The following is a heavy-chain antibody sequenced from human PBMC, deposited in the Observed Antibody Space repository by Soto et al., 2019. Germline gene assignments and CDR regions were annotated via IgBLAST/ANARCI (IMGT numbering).Heavy chain of an antibody. CDR1: GGTFSSYA. V-gene: IGHV1-69*13. CDR3: ARSRRKAGTTANWFDP. CDR2: IIPIFGTA. Sequence: VKVSCKASGGTFSSYAISWVRQAPGQGLEWMGGIIPIFGTANYAQKFQGRVTITADESTSTAYMELSSLRSEDTAVYYCARSRRKAGTTANWFDPWGQGTLVTVSS. D-gene: IGHD1-7*01. J-gene: IGHJ5*02.